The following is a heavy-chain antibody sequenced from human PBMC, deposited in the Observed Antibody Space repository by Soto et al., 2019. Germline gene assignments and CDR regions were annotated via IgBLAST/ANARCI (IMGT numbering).Heavy chain of an antibody. V-gene: IGHV4-4*02. Sequence: SETLSLTCAVSGGSISSSNWWSWVRQPPGKGLEWIGEIYHSGSTNYNPSPKSRVTISVDKSKNQFSLKLSSVTAADTAVYYCARGGYSYGSNWFDPWGQGTLVTVSS. CDR1: GGSISSSNW. D-gene: IGHD5-18*01. J-gene: IGHJ5*02. CDR2: IYHSGST. CDR3: ARGGYSYGSNWFDP.